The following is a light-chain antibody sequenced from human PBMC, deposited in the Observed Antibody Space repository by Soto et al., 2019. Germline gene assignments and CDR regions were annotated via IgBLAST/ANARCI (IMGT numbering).Light chain of an antibody. CDR2: GAS. CDR1: QSVSSNS. J-gene: IGKJ1*01. Sequence: EIVLTQSPGTLSLSPGERATLSCRASQSVSSNSLAWYQQKPGQAPRLLIYGASSRATGIPDRFSGSGSGTDSTLTISRLEPEDFAVYYCQQYGSSPRTFGQGTKVEIK. V-gene: IGKV3-20*01. CDR3: QQYGSSPRT.